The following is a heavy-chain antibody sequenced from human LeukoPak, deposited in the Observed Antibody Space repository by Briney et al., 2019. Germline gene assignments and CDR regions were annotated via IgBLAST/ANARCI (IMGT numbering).Heavy chain of an antibody. V-gene: IGHV1-3*01. CDR3: ARSRGDCSSTSCWGTGFDP. Sequence: GASVTVSCKASGYIFTHYAMHWVRQAPGQRLEWMGWINVGNGNTKYSQKFQGRVTITRDTSASTAYMELSSLRSEDTAVYYCARSRGDCSSTSCWGTGFDPWGQGTLVTVSS. CDR1: GYIFTHYA. D-gene: IGHD2-2*01. J-gene: IGHJ5*02. CDR2: INVGNGNT.